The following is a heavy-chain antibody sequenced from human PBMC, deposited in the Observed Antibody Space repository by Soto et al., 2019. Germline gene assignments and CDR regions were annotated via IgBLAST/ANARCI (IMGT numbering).Heavy chain of an antibody. Sequence: QVQLVQSGAEVRKPGSSLRVSCKSSGATFSTTGISWVRQAPGQGLEWMGGIIPLFGTPKYARKFQGRVSITADESTNTVYMEWNSLRPDDAAVYYCARASPVIFGGDLCYRLDSSFDSWGQGSLVIVSS. CDR1: GATFSTTG. D-gene: IGHD2-21*02. J-gene: IGHJ5*01. CDR2: IIPLFGTP. V-gene: IGHV1-69*01. CDR3: ARASPVIFGGDLCYRLDSSFDS.